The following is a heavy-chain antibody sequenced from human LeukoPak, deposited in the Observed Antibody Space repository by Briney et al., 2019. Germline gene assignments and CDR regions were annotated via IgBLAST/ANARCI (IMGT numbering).Heavy chain of an antibody. CDR1: GYTFTSYG. Sequence: ASVKVSCKASGYTFTSYGISWVRQAPGQGLEWMGWISAYNGNTNYAQKLQGRVTMTTDTSTSTAYMELRSLRSDDTAVYYCARDLSMADLGWFDPWGQGTLVTVSS. V-gene: IGHV1-18*01. D-gene: IGHD2-8*01. CDR2: ISAYNGNT. CDR3: ARDLSMADLGWFDP. J-gene: IGHJ5*02.